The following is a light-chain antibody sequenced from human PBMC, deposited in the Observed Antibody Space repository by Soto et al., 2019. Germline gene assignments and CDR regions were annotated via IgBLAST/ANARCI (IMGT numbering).Light chain of an antibody. CDR3: QQSYWPSCT. CDR2: GIS. J-gene: IGKJ1*01. Sequence: RLMTHFPSTLSLSPGERATLSCRASQSVSSNLAWYQQKPGQAPRLLIYGISKRATDIPDRFSGSASGTEFTLTSSILHPEYFATYCRQQSYWPSCTFGRGTKVDIK. CDR1: QSVSSN. V-gene: IGKV3D-15*03.